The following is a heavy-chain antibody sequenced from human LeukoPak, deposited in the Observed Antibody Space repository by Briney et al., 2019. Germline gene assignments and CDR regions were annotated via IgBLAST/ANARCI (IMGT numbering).Heavy chain of an antibody. J-gene: IGHJ4*02. V-gene: IGHV3-15*01. CDR2: IKSKTDGGTT. CDR3: NSKFF. D-gene: IGHD2/OR15-2a*01. CDR1: GFTLSGAA. Sequence: GGSLRLSCAASGFTLSGAAMHWVRQASGKGLEWLGRIKSKTDGGTTDYAAPVKGRFTISRDDSKNTLYLQMNSLKTEDTAVYYCNSKFFWGQGTLVTVSS.